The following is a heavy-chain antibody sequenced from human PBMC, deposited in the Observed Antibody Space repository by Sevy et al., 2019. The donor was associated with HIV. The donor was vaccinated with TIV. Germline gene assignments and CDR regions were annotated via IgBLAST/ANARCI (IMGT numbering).Heavy chain of an antibody. D-gene: IGHD3-22*01. CDR2: ISAYNGNT. Sequence: ASVKVSCKASGYTFTSYGISWVRQAHGQGLEWMGWISAYNGNTNYAQKLQGRVTMTTDTSTSTAYMELRSLRSDDTAVYYCASTTYYYDSSGYYYPFYFDYWGRGTLVTVSS. CDR1: GYTFTSYG. V-gene: IGHV1-18*01. CDR3: ASTTYYYDSSGYYYPFYFDY. J-gene: IGHJ4*02.